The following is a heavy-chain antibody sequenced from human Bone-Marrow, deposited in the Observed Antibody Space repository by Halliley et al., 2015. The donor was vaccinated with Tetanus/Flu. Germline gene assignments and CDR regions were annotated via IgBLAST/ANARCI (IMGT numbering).Heavy chain of an antibody. V-gene: IGHV1-69*13. D-gene: IGHD3-22*01. CDR2: IIPISDTR. J-gene: IGHJ6*02. Sequence: QLVQSGAEVKKPGSSVKVSCKASGGTFSSYAVSWVRQAPGQGLEWMGGIIPISDTRKYAQKFQGRVTITAGESASTACMELSGLRSEDTAVYYCATRRYYDRQTYYGMDVWGQGTTVTVSS. CDR1: GGTFSSYA. CDR3: ATRRYYDRQTYYGMDV.